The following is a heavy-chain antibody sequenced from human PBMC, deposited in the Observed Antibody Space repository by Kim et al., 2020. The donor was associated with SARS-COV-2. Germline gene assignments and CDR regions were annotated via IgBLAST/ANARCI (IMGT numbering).Heavy chain of an antibody. D-gene: IGHD3-9*01. J-gene: IGHJ4*02. V-gene: IGHV4-39*07. Sequence: SETLSLTCTVSGGSISSSSYYWGWIRQPPGKGLEWIGSIYYSGSTYYNPSLKSRVTISVDTSKNQFSLKLSSVTAADTAVYYCARDSTTYYDILTGYPYYFDYWGQGTLVTVSS. CDR2: IYYSGST. CDR3: ARDSTTYYDILTGYPYYFDY. CDR1: GGSISSSSYY.